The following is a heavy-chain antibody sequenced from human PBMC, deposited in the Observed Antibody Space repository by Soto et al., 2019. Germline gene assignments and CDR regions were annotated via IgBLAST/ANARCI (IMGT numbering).Heavy chain of an antibody. CDR3: ARRRAIVLMVYAIQDYFDY. J-gene: IGHJ4*02. D-gene: IGHD2-8*01. Sequence: SISCYCIMNRKPPGKGLEWIGSIYYSGSTYYNPSLKSRVTISVDTSKNQFSLKLSSVTAADTAVYYCARRRAIVLMVYAIQDYFDYWAREPWSPSPQ. CDR1: SISCY. CDR2: IYYSGST. V-gene: IGHV4-39*01.